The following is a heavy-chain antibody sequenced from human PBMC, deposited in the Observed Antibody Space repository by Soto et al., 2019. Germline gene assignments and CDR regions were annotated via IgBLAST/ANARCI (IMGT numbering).Heavy chain of an antibody. V-gene: IGHV1-46*01. Sequence: ASVKVSCKASGYTFTSYYMHWVRQAPGQGLEWMGIINPSGGSTSYAQKFQGRVTMTRDTSTSTVYMELSSLRSEDTAVYYCARDGTAYIAVASYYYYYGMDVWGQGTTVTVSS. CDR2: INPSGGST. CDR3: ARDGTAYIAVASYYYYYGMDV. CDR1: GYTFTSYY. D-gene: IGHD6-19*01. J-gene: IGHJ6*02.